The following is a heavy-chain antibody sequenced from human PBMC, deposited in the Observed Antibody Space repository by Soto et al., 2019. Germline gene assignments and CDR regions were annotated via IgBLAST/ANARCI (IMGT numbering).Heavy chain of an antibody. CDR3: ARSTHVDTAMVESYYFDY. V-gene: IGHV4-30-4*01. CDR1: GGSISSGDYY. CDR2: IYYSGST. D-gene: IGHD5-18*01. J-gene: IGHJ4*02. Sequence: ASETLSLTCTVSGGSISSGDYYWSWIRQPPGKGLEWIGYIYYSGSTYYNPSLKSRVTISVDTSKNQFSLKLSSVTAADTAVYYCARSTHVDTAMVESYYFDYWGQGTLVTVSS.